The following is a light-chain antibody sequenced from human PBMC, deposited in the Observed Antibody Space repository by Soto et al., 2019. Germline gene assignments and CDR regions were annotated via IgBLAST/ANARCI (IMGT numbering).Light chain of an antibody. CDR2: RTS. CDR3: QQYDSSPRT. CDR1: QSVSSSY. Sequence: EIVLTQSPGTLSLSPGERATLSCRASQSVSSSYLAWYQQKPGQAPRLIIYRTSNRATGIPDRFSGSGSGTDFTLTISRLEPEDFAVYWCQQYDSSPRTFGQWTKVEIK. V-gene: IGKV3-20*01. J-gene: IGKJ1*01.